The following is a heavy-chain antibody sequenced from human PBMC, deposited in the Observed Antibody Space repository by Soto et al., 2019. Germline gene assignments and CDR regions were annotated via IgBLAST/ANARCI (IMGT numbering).Heavy chain of an antibody. V-gene: IGHV1-2*02. CDR2: INPNSVGT. J-gene: IGHJ4*02. CDR3: ARVTHSSSWYGDFDY. CDR1: GYTFTGYY. Sequence: ASVKVSCKASGYTFTGYYMHWVRQAPGQGLEWMGWINPNSVGTNYAQKFQGRVTMTRDTSISTAYMELSRLRSDDTAVYYCARVTHSSSWYGDFDYWGQGTLVPVSS. D-gene: IGHD6-13*01.